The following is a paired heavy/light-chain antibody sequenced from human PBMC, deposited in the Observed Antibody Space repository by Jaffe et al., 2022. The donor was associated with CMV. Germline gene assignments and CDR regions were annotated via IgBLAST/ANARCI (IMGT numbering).Heavy chain of an antibody. D-gene: IGHD3-16*01. Sequence: QVQLVQSGVEVKKPGASVKVSCEASGYAFNGHGITWVRQAPGQGLEWMGWISVYNSKTNYAQKLQDRVTMSTDASTNTAYMELRSLRSDDTAVYYCARVGYDYYYMDVWGKGTTVTVSS. CDR1: GYAFNGHG. J-gene: IGHJ6*03. V-gene: IGHV1-18*04. CDR2: ISVYNSKT. CDR3: ARVGYDYYYMDV.
Light chain of an antibody. CDR3: QSADSSGFNWV. CDR1: VLPQQY. V-gene: IGLV3-25*03. CDR2: QDS. J-gene: IGLJ3*02. Sequence: YELTQPPSVSVSPGQTARITCSGDVLPQQYVYWYQQKPGQAPVLVIKQDSERPSGIPERFSGSPSGTRVTLTISGVQPEDEADYYCQSADSSGFNWVFGGGTKLTVL.